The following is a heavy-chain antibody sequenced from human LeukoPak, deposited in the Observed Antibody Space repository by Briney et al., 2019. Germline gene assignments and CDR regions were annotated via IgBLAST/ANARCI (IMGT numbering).Heavy chain of an antibody. D-gene: IGHD5-18*01. J-gene: IGHJ4*02. Sequence: ASVKVSCKASGYTFTSYDINWVRQATGQGLEWMGWMNPNSGNTGSAQKFQGRVTMTRNTSITTAYMGLSSLRSEDTAVYYCARGLGRTTMVTRGGVRFDYWGQGTLVIVSS. CDR2: MNPNSGNT. V-gene: IGHV1-8*01. CDR1: GYTFTSYD. CDR3: ARGLGRTTMVTRGGVRFDY.